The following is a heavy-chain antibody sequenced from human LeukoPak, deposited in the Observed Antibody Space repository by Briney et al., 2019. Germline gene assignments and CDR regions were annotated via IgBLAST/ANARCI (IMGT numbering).Heavy chain of an antibody. D-gene: IGHD5-24*01. J-gene: IGHJ4*02. CDR3: ARALKMATTPFDY. Sequence: KSSETLSLTCTVSGGSISSYYWSWIRQPPGKGLEWIGYIYYSGSTNYNPSLKSRVTISVDTSKNQFSLKLSSVTAADTAVYYCARALKMATTPFDYWGQGTLVTVSS. CDR2: IYYSGST. V-gene: IGHV4-59*01. CDR1: GGSISSYY.